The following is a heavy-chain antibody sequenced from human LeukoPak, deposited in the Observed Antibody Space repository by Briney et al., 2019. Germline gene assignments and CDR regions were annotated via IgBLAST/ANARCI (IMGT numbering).Heavy chain of an antibody. CDR1: GFTLNGYW. CDR2: INSDGSTT. V-gene: IGHV3-74*01. J-gene: IGHJ4*02. CDR3: AKDKGGYCTNGVCYYFDY. D-gene: IGHD2-8*01. Sequence: GGSLGLSCAAPGFTLNGYWMHWVRQAPGKGLVWVSRINSDGSTTSYADSVKGRFTISRDNSKNTLYLQMNSLRAEDTAVYYCAKDKGGYCTNGVCYYFDYWGQGTLVTVSS.